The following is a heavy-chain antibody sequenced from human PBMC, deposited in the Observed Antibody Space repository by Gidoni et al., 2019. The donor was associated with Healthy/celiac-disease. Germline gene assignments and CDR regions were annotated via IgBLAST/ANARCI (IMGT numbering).Heavy chain of an antibody. J-gene: IGHJ1*01. CDR1: GGSISSASYY. CDR3: ARASRAVAGQIEYFQH. D-gene: IGHD6-19*01. V-gene: IGHV4-61*02. Sequence: QVQLQESGPGLVKPSQTLSLTCTVSGGSISSASYYWSWIRQPAGKGMEWIGRIYTSGSTNYNPSLKSRVTISVDTSKNQFSLKLSSVTAADTAVYYCARASRAVAGQIEYFQHWGQGTLVTVSS. CDR2: IYTSGST.